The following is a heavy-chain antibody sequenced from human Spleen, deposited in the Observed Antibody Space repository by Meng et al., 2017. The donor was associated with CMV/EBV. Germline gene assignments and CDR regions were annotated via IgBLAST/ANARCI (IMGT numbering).Heavy chain of an antibody. CDR2: IYHSGST. V-gene: IGHV4-4*02. CDR1: GGSISSNNW. J-gene: IGHJ4*02. D-gene: IGHD2-21*01. CDR3: ARFCSGGDCYGGGY. Sequence: SETLSLTCVVSGGSISSNNWWSWVRQSPGKGLEWIGEIYHSGSTIYNPSLKSRVTISVDTSKNQFSLKLSSVTAADTAVYYCARFCSGGDCYGGGYWGQGTLVTVSS.